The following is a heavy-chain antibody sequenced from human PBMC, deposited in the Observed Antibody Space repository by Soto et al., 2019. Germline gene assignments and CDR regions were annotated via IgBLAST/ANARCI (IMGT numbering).Heavy chain of an antibody. CDR3: AHSGPSITMVRGRSYYHYGMDV. CDR1: GFSLSTSGVG. J-gene: IGHJ6*02. V-gene: IGHV2-5*02. Sequence: SGPTLVNPTQTLTLTCTFSGFSLSTSGVGVGWIRQPPGKALEWLALIYWDDDKRYSPSLESRLTITKDTSKNQVVLTMTNMDPVDTATYYCAHSGPSITMVRGRSYYHYGMDVWGQGTTVTVSS. CDR2: IYWDDDK. D-gene: IGHD3-10*01.